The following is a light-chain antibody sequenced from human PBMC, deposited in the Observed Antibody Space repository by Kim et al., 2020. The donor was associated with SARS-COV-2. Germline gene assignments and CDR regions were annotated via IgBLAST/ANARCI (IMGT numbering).Light chain of an antibody. Sequence: QAGLTQPPSLSKGLRQTATLTCTGNSNNIGNQGAAWLQQHQGHPPKLLSYRNNNRPSGISERLSASRSGITASLTITGLQPEDEADYYCSAWDSSLSAWVFGGGTKLTVL. CDR1: SNNIGNQG. CDR2: RNN. CDR3: SAWDSSLSAWV. V-gene: IGLV10-54*01. J-gene: IGLJ3*02.